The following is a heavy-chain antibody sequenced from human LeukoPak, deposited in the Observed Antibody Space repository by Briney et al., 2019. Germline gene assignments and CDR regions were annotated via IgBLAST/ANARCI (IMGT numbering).Heavy chain of an antibody. J-gene: IGHJ4*02. D-gene: IGHD6-13*01. CDR2: ISSSSSYI. CDR3: APVTGYSSSWGPFDY. CDR1: GFTFSSYS. V-gene: IGHV3-21*01. Sequence: GGSLRLSCAASGFTFSSYSMNWVRQAPGKGLEWVSSISSSSSYIYYADSVKGRFTISRDNAKNSLYLQMNSLRAEDTAVYYCAPVTGYSSSWGPFDYWGQGTLVTVSS.